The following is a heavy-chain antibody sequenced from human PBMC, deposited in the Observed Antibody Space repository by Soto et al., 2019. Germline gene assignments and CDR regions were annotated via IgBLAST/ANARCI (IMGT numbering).Heavy chain of an antibody. CDR3: AKTAWTTVITPFDY. CDR2: ISGSGGGT. Sequence: GGSLRLSCAASRFTFSTYAMSWVRQAPGKGLEWVSAISGSGGGTYYADSVKGRFTISRDNSKNTLYLQVNSLRAEDTAVYYCAKTAWTTVITPFDYWGQGTLVTVSS. D-gene: IGHD4-17*01. J-gene: IGHJ4*02. V-gene: IGHV3-23*01. CDR1: RFTFSTYA.